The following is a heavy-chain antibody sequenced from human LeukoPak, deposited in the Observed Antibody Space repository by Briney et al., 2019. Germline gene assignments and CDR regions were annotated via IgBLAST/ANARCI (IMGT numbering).Heavy chain of an antibody. J-gene: IGHJ5*02. CDR1: GGSFSGYY. CDR3: ARNSNIRGDVNWFDP. CDR2: INHSGST. Sequence: SETLSLTCAVYGGSFSGYYWSWIRQPPGKGLEWIGEINHSGSTNYNPSLRSRVTISVDTSKNQFSLKLNSVTAADTAMYYCARNSNIRGDVNWFDPGAREPWSPSPQ. D-gene: IGHD4-11*01. V-gene: IGHV4-34*01.